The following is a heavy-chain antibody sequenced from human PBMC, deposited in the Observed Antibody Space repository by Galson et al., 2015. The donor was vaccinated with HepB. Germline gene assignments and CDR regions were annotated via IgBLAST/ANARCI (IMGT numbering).Heavy chain of an antibody. J-gene: IGHJ5*02. CDR3: ARGRLGIEVSLFDP. Sequence: CAISGDSVSRNTASWNGIRQSPSRGLEWLGRTYYRTKWYSDSAVSVRSRITVNADTSKNQFSLQLNSVTPEDTAVYYCARGRLGIEVSLFDPWGQGSLVIVSS. D-gene: IGHD5/OR15-5a*01. V-gene: IGHV6-1*01. CDR1: GDSVSRNTAS. CDR2: TYYRTKWYS.